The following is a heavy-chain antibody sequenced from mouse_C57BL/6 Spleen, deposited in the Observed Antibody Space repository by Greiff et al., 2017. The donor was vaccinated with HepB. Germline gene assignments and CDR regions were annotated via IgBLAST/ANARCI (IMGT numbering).Heavy chain of an antibody. CDR2: IWSGGST. D-gene: IGHD2-3*01. J-gene: IGHJ3*01. CDR3: ASLYDGYPFAY. CDR1: GFSLTIYG. Sequence: VQLQQSGPGLVQPSQSLSITCTVSGFSLTIYGVHWVRQSPGKGLEWLGVIWSGGSTDYNAAFISRLSISKDNSKSQVFFKMNSLQADDTAIYYCASLYDGYPFAYWGQGTLVTVSA. V-gene: IGHV2-2*01.